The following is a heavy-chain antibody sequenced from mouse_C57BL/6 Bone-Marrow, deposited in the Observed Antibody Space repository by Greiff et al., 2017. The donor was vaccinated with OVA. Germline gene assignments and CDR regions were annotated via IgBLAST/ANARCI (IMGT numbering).Heavy chain of an antibody. CDR2: IDPANGNT. Sequence: VQLQQSVAELVRPGASVKLSCTASGFNIKNPYMHWVKQRPEQGLEWIGRIDPANGNTKYAPKFQGKATITADTSSNTAYLQLSSLTSEDTAIYYCARGDSSWFAYWGQGTLVTVSA. V-gene: IGHV14-3*01. CDR1: GFNIKNPY. CDR3: ARGDSSWFAY. J-gene: IGHJ3*01.